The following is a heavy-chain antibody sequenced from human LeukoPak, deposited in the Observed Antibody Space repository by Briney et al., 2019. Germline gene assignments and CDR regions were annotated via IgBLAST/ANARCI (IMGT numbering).Heavy chain of an antibody. Sequence: ASVKVSCKVSGYTLTELSMHWVRQAPGQGLEWMGIINPSGGSTSYAQKFQGRVTMTRDTSTSTVYMELSSLRSEDTAVYYCARAEGVVPALNWFDPWGQGTLVTVS. D-gene: IGHD2-2*01. CDR1: GYTLTELS. V-gene: IGHV1-46*01. J-gene: IGHJ5*02. CDR3: ARAEGVVPALNWFDP. CDR2: INPSGGST.